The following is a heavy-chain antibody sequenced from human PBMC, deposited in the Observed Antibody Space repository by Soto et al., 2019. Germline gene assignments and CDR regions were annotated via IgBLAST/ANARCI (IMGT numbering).Heavy chain of an antibody. CDR2: ISGSGGST. D-gene: IGHD2-2*01. CDR1: GFTFSSYA. V-gene: IGHV3-23*01. CDR3: AKDGGIVVVPAVTF. J-gene: IGHJ4*02. Sequence: GGSLRLSCAASGFTFSSYAMSWVRQAPGKGLEWVSAISGSGGSTYYADSVKGRFTISRDNSKNTLYLQMNSLRAEDTAVYYCAKDGGIVVVPAVTFWGQGTLVTVSS.